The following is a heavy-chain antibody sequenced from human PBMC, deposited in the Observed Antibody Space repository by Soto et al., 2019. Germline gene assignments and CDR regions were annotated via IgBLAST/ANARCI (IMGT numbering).Heavy chain of an antibody. J-gene: IGHJ4*02. CDR2: ISAHNDNT. V-gene: IGHV1-18*01. D-gene: IGHD1-1*01. CDR1: GYTFTSYG. CDR3: ARGRYGDY. Sequence: QVHLVQSGAEVRKPGASVKVSCKGSGYTFTSYGIAWVRQAPGQGLEWMGWISAHNDNTNYAQKVQCRVTVTSDTSTSTAYMELRNLRSDDTAVYYCARGRYGDYWGQGALVTVSS.